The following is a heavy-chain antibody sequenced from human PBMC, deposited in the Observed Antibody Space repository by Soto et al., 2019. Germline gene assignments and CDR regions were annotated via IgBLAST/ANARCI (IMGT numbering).Heavy chain of an antibody. Sequence: QVQLQQWGAGLLKPSETLSLTCAVYGGSFSGYYWSWIRQPPGKGLEWIGEINHSGSTNYNPSLKSRVTISVDTSKNQFSLKLRSVTAADTAVYYCASLVPPPGIAVAGTYYYYYMDVWGKGTTVTVSS. CDR1: GGSFSGYY. CDR2: INHSGST. D-gene: IGHD6-19*01. CDR3: ASLVPPPGIAVAGTYYYYYMDV. V-gene: IGHV4-34*01. J-gene: IGHJ6*03.